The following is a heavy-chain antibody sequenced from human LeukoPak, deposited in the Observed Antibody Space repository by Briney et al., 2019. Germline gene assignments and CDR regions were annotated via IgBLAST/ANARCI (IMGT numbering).Heavy chain of an antibody. D-gene: IGHD3-10*01. CDR1: AFTFSGYS. CDR2: ISSSSSIM. V-gene: IGHV3-48*02. J-gene: IGHJ4*02. Sequence: GGSLRLSCAASAFTFSGYSMTWVRQAPGKGLEWVSYISSSSSIMSYADSVKGRFTISRDNAKNSLYLQMNSRRDEDTAVYYCVRESRFHFDYWGQGTLVTVSS. CDR3: VRESRFHFDY.